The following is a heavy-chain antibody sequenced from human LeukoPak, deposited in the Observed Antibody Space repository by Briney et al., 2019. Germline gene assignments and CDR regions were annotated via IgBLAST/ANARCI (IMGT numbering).Heavy chain of an antibody. D-gene: IGHD3-10*01. CDR1: EFTFSSYA. J-gene: IGHJ4*02. V-gene: IGHV3-30*04. CDR2: ITYDGSIK. Sequence: PGGSLRLSCAAFEFTFSSYAVHWVRQAPGKGLEWVAVITYDGSIKYYADSVKGRFTISRDDSKNTLYLQMNSLIPEDTAVYYCARDRSPGSGSRPADYWGQGTLVTVSS. CDR3: ARDRSPGSGSRPADY.